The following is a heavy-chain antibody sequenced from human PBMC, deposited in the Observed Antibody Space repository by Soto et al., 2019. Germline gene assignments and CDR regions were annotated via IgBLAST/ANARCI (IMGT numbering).Heavy chain of an antibody. Sequence: SSETLSLTCTVSGGSISSNSYYWGWIRQPPGKGLEWIGSIYYSGSTYYNPSLKSRLTISVDTSKNQFSLKLSSVTAADTAVYYCARQPNYCTNGVCYTWTSVAGSFGYWGQGTLVTVSS. CDR2: IYYSGST. J-gene: IGHJ4*02. V-gene: IGHV4-39*01. D-gene: IGHD2-8*01. CDR3: ARQPNYCTNGVCYTWTSVAGSFGY. CDR1: GGSISSNSYY.